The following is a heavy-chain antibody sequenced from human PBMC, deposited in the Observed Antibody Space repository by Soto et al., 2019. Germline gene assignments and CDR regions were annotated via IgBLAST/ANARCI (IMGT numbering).Heavy chain of an antibody. Sequence: GGSLRLSSAASEFKFSNYWVSWVRQAPGKGLEWVANIKEDGSEKYYVDSVKGRFTMSRDNAKNSLYLQMNSLRAEDTAVYYCARVAWPHFFDYWGQGTLVT. CDR3: ARVAWPHFFDY. J-gene: IGHJ4*02. CDR2: IKEDGSEK. V-gene: IGHV3-7*01. CDR1: EFKFSNYW.